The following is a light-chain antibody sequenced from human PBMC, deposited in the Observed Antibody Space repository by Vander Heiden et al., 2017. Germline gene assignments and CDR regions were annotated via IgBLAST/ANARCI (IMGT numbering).Light chain of an antibody. CDR3: MQSVATPYT. V-gene: IGKV2-29*03. Sequence: DVVMTQTPLSVSVTPGQRASISCKSSQSLLHSDGKTYLYWYLQKPGQTPKLLMYEISSRFSGVPDRFSGSGSGTDCTLKISRVEAEDVGVYYCMQSVATPYTFGQGTKLEI. CDR1: QSLLHSDGKTY. CDR2: EIS. J-gene: IGKJ2*01.